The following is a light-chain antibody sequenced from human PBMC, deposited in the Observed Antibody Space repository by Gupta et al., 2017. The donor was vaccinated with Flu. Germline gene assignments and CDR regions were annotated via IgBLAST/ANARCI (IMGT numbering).Light chain of an antibody. V-gene: IGKV2D-29*01. CDR3: MQSIQVPWT. J-gene: IGKJ1*01. Sequence: IYCRSNHSLLHTDGKTNLYWYLQKPGQPPQLLIYEVSNRFFGVSERFSGSGSGTDFTLKISRVEAADVGVYYCMQSIQVPWTFGQGTKVEI. CDR2: EVS. CDR1: HSLLHTDGKTN.